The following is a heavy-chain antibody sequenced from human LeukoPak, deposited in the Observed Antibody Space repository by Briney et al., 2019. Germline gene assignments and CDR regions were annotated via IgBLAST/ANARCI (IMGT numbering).Heavy chain of an antibody. J-gene: IGHJ4*02. D-gene: IGHD4-17*01. CDR2: ISGSGGST. CDR1: GFTFSSYA. Sequence: GGSLRLSCAASGFTFSSYAMSWVRQAPGKGLEWVSAISGSGGSTYYADSVKGRFTISRDNSKNTLYLQMNSLRAEDTAVYYCTKDEKLSTVTTGYYFGYWGQGTLVTVSS. CDR3: TKDEKLSTVTTGYYFGY. V-gene: IGHV3-23*01.